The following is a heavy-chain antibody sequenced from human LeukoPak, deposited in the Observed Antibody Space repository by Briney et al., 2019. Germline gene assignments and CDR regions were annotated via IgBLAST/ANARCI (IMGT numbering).Heavy chain of an antibody. CDR2: IYHSGST. Sequence: SETLSLTCAVSGGSISSSNWWSWVRQPPGKGLEWIGEIYHSGSTNYNPSLKSRVTISVDKSKNQFSLKLSSVTAADTAVYYCARDTSRQAARYYYGMDVWGQGTTVTVSS. CDR3: ARDTSRQAARYYYGMDV. CDR1: GGSISSSNW. V-gene: IGHV4-4*02. J-gene: IGHJ6*02. D-gene: IGHD6-25*01.